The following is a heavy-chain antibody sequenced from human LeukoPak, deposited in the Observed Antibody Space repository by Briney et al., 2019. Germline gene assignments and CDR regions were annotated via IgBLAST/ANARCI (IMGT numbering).Heavy chain of an antibody. CDR2: ISSSSYI. Sequence: GGSLRLSCAASGFTFRNYNMNWVRQAPGQGLEWVSSISSSSYIHYADSVKGRFSISRDNANNSLYLQMDTLRAEDTAVYYCARLPTRLREGYYFYYGLDVWGQGTTVTVSS. CDR3: ARLPTRLREGYYFYYGLDV. CDR1: GFTFRNYN. V-gene: IGHV3-21*01. D-gene: IGHD3-16*01. J-gene: IGHJ6*02.